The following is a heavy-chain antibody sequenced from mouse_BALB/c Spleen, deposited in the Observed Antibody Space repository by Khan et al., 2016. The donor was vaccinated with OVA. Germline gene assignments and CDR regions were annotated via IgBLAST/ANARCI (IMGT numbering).Heavy chain of an antibody. CDR1: GFTFSSYG. J-gene: IGHJ4*01. Sequence: EVQLVESGGDLVKPGGSLKLSCAASGFTFSSYGMSWVRQTPDKRLEWVATISSGGHYTYFPDSVRGRFTISRDNAKNTLYLQMSSLKSEDTAIYYCARSITTAKGDSYAMDYWGQGTSVTVSS. V-gene: IGHV5-6*01. D-gene: IGHD1-2*01. CDR3: ARSITTAKGDSYAMDY. CDR2: ISSGGHYT.